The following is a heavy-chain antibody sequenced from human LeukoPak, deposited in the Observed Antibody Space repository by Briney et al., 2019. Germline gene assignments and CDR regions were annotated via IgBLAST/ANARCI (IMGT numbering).Heavy chain of an antibody. CDR2: IIPIFGTA. D-gene: IGHD2-15*01. Sequence: ASVKVSCKASGGTFSSYAISWVRQAPGQGLEWMGGIIPIFGTANYAQKFQGRVTITADESTSTAYMELSGLRSEDTAVYYCARDGSGGSYTFDYWGQGTLVTVSS. CDR1: GGTFSSYA. J-gene: IGHJ4*02. V-gene: IGHV1-69*13. CDR3: ARDGSGGSYTFDY.